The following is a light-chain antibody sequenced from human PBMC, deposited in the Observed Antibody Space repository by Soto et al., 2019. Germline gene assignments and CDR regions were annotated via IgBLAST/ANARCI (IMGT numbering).Light chain of an antibody. CDR1: QSVNNY. J-gene: IGKJ2*01. CDR3: QQRSTWPGT. Sequence: EVVLTQSPDTLSLSPGERVTLSCRSSQSVNNYLAWYQQKPGQAPRLLIYDASNRATDIPARFSGSGSRTDFTLTISTLEPEDFAVYYCQQRSTWPGTFGQGTKLEIK. CDR2: DAS. V-gene: IGKV3-11*01.